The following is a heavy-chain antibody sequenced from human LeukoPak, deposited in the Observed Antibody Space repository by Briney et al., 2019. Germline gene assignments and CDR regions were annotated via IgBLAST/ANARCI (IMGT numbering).Heavy chain of an antibody. CDR1: GYTFTGYY. Sequence: ASAKVSCKASGYTFTGYYMHWVRQAPGQGLEWMGRINPNSGGTNYAQKFQGRVTMTRDTSISTAYMELSRLRSDDTAVYYCARDPPYYYDSSGFDYWGQGTLVTVSS. J-gene: IGHJ4*02. V-gene: IGHV1-2*06. CDR3: ARDPPYYYDSSGFDY. D-gene: IGHD3-22*01. CDR2: INPNSGGT.